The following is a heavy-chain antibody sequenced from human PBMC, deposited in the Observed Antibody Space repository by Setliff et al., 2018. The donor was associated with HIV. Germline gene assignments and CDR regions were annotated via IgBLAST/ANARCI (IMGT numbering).Heavy chain of an antibody. D-gene: IGHD3-22*01. J-gene: IGHJ4*02. CDR1: GFTFYSYG. Sequence: GGSLRLSCVASGFTFYSYGLSWVRQAPGKGLEWVATVSHDVGSTYYADPVEGRFTISRDSSKNTLYLQMKSLRAEDTAVYYCAKLSHSHDSNGFTVDYWGRGTLVTVSS. V-gene: IGHV3-23*01. CDR2: VSHDVGST. CDR3: AKLSHSHDSNGFTVDY.